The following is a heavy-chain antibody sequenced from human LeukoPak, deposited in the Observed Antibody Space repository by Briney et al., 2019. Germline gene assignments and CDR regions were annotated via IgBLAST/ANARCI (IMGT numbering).Heavy chain of an antibody. V-gene: IGHV3-30-3*01. J-gene: IGHJ4*02. D-gene: IGHD3-22*01. CDR3: ARDRDYYDSSGYSTYYFDY. CDR2: ISYDGSNK. Sequence: SGRSLRLSCAASGFTFSSYATHWVRQAPGKGLERVAVISYDGSNKYYADSVKGRFTISRDNSKNTLYLQMNSLRAEDTAVYYCARDRDYYDSSGYSTYYFDYWGQGTLVTVSS. CDR1: GFTFSSYA.